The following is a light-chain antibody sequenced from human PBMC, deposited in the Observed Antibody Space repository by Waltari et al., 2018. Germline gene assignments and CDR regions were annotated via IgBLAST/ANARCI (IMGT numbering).Light chain of an antibody. J-gene: IGLJ1*01. Sequence: QSALTQPASVSGTPGQSITIPCSGPPSDVGSYDLVSWYQQHPGEAPKLLICEVFKRPPDTSSRFSGAKSGSTASLTISGLQPEDEADYYCCSYAGRGTYVFGSGTKVTVL. CDR3: CSYAGRGTYV. V-gene: IGLV2-23*02. CDR1: PSDVGSYDL. CDR2: EVF.